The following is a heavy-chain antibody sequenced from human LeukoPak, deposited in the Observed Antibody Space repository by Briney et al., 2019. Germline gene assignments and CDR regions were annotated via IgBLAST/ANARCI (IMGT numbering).Heavy chain of an antibody. V-gene: IGHV3-23*01. Sequence: PGGSLRLSCAASGFTFSSYAMSWVRQAPGKGLEWVSAISGSGGSTYYADSVKGRFTISRGNSKNTLYLQMNSLRAEDTAVYYCAKLSNPIVVYCSSTSCYTEDYWGQGTLVTVSS. J-gene: IGHJ4*02. CDR3: AKLSNPIVVYCSSTSCYTEDY. CDR2: ISGSGGST. CDR1: GFTFSSYA. D-gene: IGHD2-2*02.